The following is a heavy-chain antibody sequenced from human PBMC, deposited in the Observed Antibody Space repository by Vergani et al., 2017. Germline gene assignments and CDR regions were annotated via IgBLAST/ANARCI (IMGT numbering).Heavy chain of an antibody. J-gene: IGHJ5*02. CDR3: ARVIITAAGARIQQTPHWFDP. Sequence: EVQLVESGGGLVQPGGSLRLSCAASGFTFSSYWMSWVRQAPGKGLEWVANIKQDGSEKYYVDSVKGRFTISRDNAKNSLYLQMNSLRAEDTAVYYCARVIITAAGARIQQTPHWFDPWGQGTLVTVSS. D-gene: IGHD6-13*01. CDR2: IKQDGSEK. V-gene: IGHV3-7*01. CDR1: GFTFSSYW.